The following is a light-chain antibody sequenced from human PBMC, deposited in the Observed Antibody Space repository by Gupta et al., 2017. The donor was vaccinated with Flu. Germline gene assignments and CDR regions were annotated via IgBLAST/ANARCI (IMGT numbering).Light chain of an antibody. Sequence: SSELTQPPSVSVSPGQTARLTCSGDALADQYGYWYQQKPGQAPTTVVRKDNQRPSGIPERFSGSSSGTKFTLTISGVQAEDEADYYCQSSDNRGTYVIFGGGTKLTVL. CDR3: QSSDNRGTYVI. CDR2: KDN. V-gene: IGLV3-25*03. CDR1: ALADQY. J-gene: IGLJ2*01.